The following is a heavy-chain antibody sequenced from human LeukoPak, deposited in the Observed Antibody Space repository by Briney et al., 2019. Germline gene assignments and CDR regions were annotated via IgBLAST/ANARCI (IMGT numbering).Heavy chain of an antibody. CDR1: GGSISSYY. CDR3: ARGGNYYDSSGYNRLVGGLWVSYYFDY. CDR2: IYYSGST. D-gene: IGHD3-22*01. Sequence: PSETLSLTCTVSGGSISSYYWSWIRQPPGKGLEWIGYIYYSGSTNYNPSLKSRVTISVDTSKNQFSLKLSSVTAADTAVYYCARGGNYYDSSGYNRLVGGLWVSYYFDYWGQGTLVTVSS. V-gene: IGHV4-59*12. J-gene: IGHJ4*02.